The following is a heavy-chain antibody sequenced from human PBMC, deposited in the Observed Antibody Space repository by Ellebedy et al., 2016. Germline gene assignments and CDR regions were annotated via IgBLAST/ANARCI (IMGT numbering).Heavy chain of an antibody. J-gene: IGHJ4*02. CDR1: GFTFSSYA. CDR2: ISGRGGST. Sequence: GGSLRLSCAASGFTFSSYAMSWVRQAPGKGLEWVSAISGRGGSTYYADSVKGRFTISRDNSKNTLYLQMNSLRAEDTAVYYCAKDRDIVVVVAALFDYWGQGTLVTVSS. V-gene: IGHV3-23*01. D-gene: IGHD2-15*01. CDR3: AKDRDIVVVVAALFDY.